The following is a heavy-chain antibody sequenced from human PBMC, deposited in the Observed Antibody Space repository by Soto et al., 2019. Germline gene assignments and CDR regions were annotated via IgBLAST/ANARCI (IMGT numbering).Heavy chain of an antibody. D-gene: IGHD5-12*01. V-gene: IGHV4-61*03. CDR3: ARDLGGYYWFDP. CDR1: GGSVSSGSYY. CDR2: IYYSGST. J-gene: IGHJ5*02. Sequence: SETLSLTCTVSGGSVSSGSYYWSWIRQPPGKGLDWIGYIYYSGSTNYNPSLKSRVTISVDRSKNRFSLKLSSVTAADTAVYYCARDLGGYYWFDPWGQGTLVTVSS.